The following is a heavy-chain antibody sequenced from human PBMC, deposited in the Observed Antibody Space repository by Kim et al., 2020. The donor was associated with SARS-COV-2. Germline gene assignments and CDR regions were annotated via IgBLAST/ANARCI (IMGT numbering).Heavy chain of an antibody. CDR3: ARDPVIAAAGYFDY. D-gene: IGHD6-13*01. CDR1: GFTFSSYA. V-gene: IGHV3-30*04. CDR2: ISYDGSNK. J-gene: IGHJ4*02. Sequence: GSLKISCAASGFTFSSYAMHWVRQAPGKGLEWVAVISYDGSNKYYADSVKGRFTISRDNSKNTLYLQMNSLRAEDTAVYYCARDPVIAAAGYFDYWGQGTLVTVSS.